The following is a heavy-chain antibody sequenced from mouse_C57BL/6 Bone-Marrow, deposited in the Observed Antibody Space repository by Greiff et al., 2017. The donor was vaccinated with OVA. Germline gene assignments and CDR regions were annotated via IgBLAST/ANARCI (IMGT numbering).Heavy chain of an antibody. V-gene: IGHV14-4*01. J-gene: IGHJ2*01. Sequence: VQLQQSGAELVRPGASVKLSCTASGFNIKDDYMHWVKQRPEQGLEWIGWIDPENGDTEYASKFQGKATITADTSSNTAYLQLSSRTSEDTAVYYCTTFPYFYFDYWGQGTTLTVSS. D-gene: IGHD2-10*01. CDR3: TTFPYFYFDY. CDR2: IDPENGDT. CDR1: GFNIKDDY.